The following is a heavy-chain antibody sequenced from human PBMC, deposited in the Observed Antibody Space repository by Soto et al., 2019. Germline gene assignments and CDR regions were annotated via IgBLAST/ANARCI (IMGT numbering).Heavy chain of an antibody. CDR3: ARDWDSSGLFDP. CDR2: ISYSGST. CDR1: GASITTYY. Sequence: ETLSLTCSVSGASITTYYWSWIRQPPGKGLEWIGSISYSGSTKYNPSLESRVMISLDTSKNQFSLRLTSVTAADTALYYCARDWDSSGLFDPWGQGALVTVSS. J-gene: IGHJ5*02. V-gene: IGHV4-59*01. D-gene: IGHD3-10*01.